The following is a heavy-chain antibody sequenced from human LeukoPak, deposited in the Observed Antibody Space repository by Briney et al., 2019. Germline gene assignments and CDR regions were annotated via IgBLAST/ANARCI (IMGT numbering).Heavy chain of an antibody. V-gene: IGHV3-23*01. D-gene: IGHD4-17*01. Sequence: GGSLRLSCAASGFTFSSYSMNWVRQAPGKGLEWVSTISGSGRNTYYADSVKGRFTISRDNSKNTLYLQMNSLRAEDTAVFYCAKDLGYGAPQYYFDYWGQGTLVAVSS. CDR1: GFTFSSYS. J-gene: IGHJ4*02. CDR2: ISGSGRNT. CDR3: AKDLGYGAPQYYFDY.